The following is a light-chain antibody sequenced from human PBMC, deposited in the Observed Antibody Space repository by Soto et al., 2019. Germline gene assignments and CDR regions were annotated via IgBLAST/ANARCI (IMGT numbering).Light chain of an antibody. CDR3: QQYYRSPLT. V-gene: IGKV4-1*01. CDR2: WAS. Sequence: DIVMTQSPDSLAVSLGERATINCKSSQNILKDSDNKNYLVWYQQKPGQPPKRLIYWASTRESGVPDRFSGSGSGTDFTLSINGLQAEDVAVYYCQQYYRSPLTFGGGTKLEIK. J-gene: IGKJ4*01. CDR1: QNILKDSDNKNY.